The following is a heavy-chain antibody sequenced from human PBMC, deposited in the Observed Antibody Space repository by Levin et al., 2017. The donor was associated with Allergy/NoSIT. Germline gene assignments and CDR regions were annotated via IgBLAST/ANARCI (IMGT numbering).Heavy chain of an antibody. CDR3: AKEREACSSTSDTYGMEV. CDR2: ISYDGTNK. V-gene: IGHV3-30*18. CDR1: GFIFSNYG. D-gene: IGHD2-2*01. Sequence: GGSLRLSCAASGFIFSNYGMHWVRQAPGKGLEWVAAISYDGTNKYYGDDVKGRFSISRDNSKNTVYLQMNSLRTEDTAVYYCAKEREACSSTSDTYGMEVWGQGTSVTVS. J-gene: IGHJ6*02.